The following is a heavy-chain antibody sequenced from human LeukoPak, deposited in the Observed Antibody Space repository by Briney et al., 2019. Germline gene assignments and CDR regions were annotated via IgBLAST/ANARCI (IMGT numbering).Heavy chain of an antibody. CDR2: INPNSGGT. CDR1: GYTFTSYY. CDR3: AREHAYYYDRSGYYYHAEYFQH. D-gene: IGHD3-22*01. V-gene: IGHV1-2*02. J-gene: IGHJ1*01. Sequence: ASVKVSCKASGYTFTSYYMHWVRQAPGQGLEWMGWINPNSGGTNYAQKFQGRVTMTRDTSISTAYMELSSLRSDDTAVYYCAREHAYYYDRSGYYYHAEYFQHWGQGTLVTVSS.